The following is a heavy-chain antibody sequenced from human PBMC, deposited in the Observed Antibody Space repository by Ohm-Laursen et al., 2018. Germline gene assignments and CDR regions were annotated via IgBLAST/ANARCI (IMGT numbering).Heavy chain of an antibody. J-gene: IGHJ4*02. CDR3: AGDRNSNTWSYY. CDR2: ITSSSRTI. CDR1: GFTFSDYY. Sequence: SLRLSCSASGFTFSDYYMSWIRQAPGKGLEWVSYITSSSRTIYYADSVKGRFTISRDSAKNSLFLQMSSLRAEDTAVYYCAGDRNSNTWSYYWGQGTLVTVS. V-gene: IGHV3-11*04. D-gene: IGHD6-13*01.